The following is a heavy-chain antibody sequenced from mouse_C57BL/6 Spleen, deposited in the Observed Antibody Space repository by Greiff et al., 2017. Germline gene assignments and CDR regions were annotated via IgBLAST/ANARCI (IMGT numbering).Heavy chain of an antibody. CDR1: GYTFTSYW. CDR2: IYPGSGST. V-gene: IGHV1-55*01. D-gene: IGHD1-1*01. Sequence: QVQLQQPGAELVKPGASVKMSCKASGYTFTSYWITWVKQRPGQGLEWIGDIYPGSGSTNYNEKFKSKATLTVDTSSSTAYMQLSSLTSEDSAVYYCARRAYYYGSSYDAMDYWGQGTSVTVSS. J-gene: IGHJ4*01. CDR3: ARRAYYYGSSYDAMDY.